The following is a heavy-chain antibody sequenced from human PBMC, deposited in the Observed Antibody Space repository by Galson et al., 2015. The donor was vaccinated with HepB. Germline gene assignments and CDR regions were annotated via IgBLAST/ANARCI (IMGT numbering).Heavy chain of an antibody. CDR2: IWHDGSNE. CDR3: AGAFDI. J-gene: IGHJ3*02. CDR1: GFTFSVSA. Sequence: SLRLSCATSGFTFSVSAIHWVRQAPGKGLEWVAVIWHDGSNEAYGDSVRGRFTVSRDSSKNTAYLEMNSLRIEDTAVYYCAGAFDIWGLGTMVTVSS. V-gene: IGHV3-33*01.